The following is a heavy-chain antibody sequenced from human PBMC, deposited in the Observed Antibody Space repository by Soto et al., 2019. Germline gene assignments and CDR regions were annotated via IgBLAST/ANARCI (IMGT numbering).Heavy chain of an antibody. V-gene: IGHV3-30*18. CDR3: AKDAVVYSDHYFDY. Sequence: GGSLRPSCAASGFTFSHYGMHWVRQAPGKGLEWVAVISYDGSNKYYVDSAKGRFTISRDSSKNTLYLQMNSLRTEDTAVYYCAKDAVVYSDHYFDYWGQGTLVTVSS. CDR2: ISYDGSNK. D-gene: IGHD1-26*01. CDR1: GFTFSHYG. J-gene: IGHJ4*02.